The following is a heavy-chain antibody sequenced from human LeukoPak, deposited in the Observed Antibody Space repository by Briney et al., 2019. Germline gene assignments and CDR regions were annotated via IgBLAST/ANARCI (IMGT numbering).Heavy chain of an antibody. CDR2: IYYSGST. D-gene: IGHD1-26*01. Sequence: PSETLSLTCTVSGGSISSYHWSWIRQPPGKGLEWIGYIYYSGSTNYNPSLKSRVTISVDTSKNQFSLKLSSVTAADTAVYYCARSHSGSYYYYYGMDVWGQGTTVIVSS. CDR1: GGSISSYH. V-gene: IGHV4-59*08. CDR3: ARSHSGSYYYYYGMDV. J-gene: IGHJ6*02.